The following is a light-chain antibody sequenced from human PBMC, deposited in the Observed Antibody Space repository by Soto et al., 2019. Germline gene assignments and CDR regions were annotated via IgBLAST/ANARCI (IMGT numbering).Light chain of an antibody. CDR3: QQYLSYPIT. J-gene: IGKJ5*01. V-gene: IGKV1-5*03. CDR2: KAS. Sequence: DIQMTQSPSTLSASVGDRVTITCRASQSLSSWLAWYQQKPGKAPKSLIYKASSLESGVPSRFSGSGSGTEFPLTISSLQPDDVATYYCQQYLSYPITFGQGKRLEIK. CDR1: QSLSSW.